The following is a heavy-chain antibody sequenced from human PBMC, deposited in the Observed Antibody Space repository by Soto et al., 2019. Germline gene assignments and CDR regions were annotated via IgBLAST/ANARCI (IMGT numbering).Heavy chain of an antibody. CDR2: ISYDGNKK. D-gene: IGHD6-19*01. CDR1: GFTLSSYS. CDR3: ARSVAVAGLDF. V-gene: IGHV3-30-3*01. Sequence: GGSLRLSCAASGFTLSSYSMYWVRQTPGKGLEWVALISYDGNKKYYGDSVRGRFTISRDTSKNTVYLQMSSLRPEETAVYYCARSVAVAGLDFWGQGTLVTVSS. J-gene: IGHJ4*02.